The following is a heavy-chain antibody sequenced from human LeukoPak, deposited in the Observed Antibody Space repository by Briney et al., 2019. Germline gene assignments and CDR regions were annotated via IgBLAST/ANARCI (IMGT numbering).Heavy chain of an antibody. CDR1: GFTFSHYA. J-gene: IGHJ4*02. D-gene: IGHD4-17*01. V-gene: IGHV3-33*08. CDR2: IWYDGSDK. Sequence: GGSLRLSCAVSGFTFSHYAMSWVRQAPGKGLEWVAVIWYDGSDKYYADSVKGRFTISRENSKDTLYLQMNSLRAEDTAVYYCAREITVTSTTYFDYWGQGTLVTVSS. CDR3: AREITVTSTTYFDY.